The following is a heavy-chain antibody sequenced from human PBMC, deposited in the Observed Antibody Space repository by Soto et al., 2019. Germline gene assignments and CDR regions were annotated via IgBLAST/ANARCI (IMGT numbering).Heavy chain of an antibody. CDR2: IYSSGST. CDR1: GGSVSSGTYY. V-gene: IGHV4-61*03. J-gene: IGHJ2*01. Sequence: SETLSLTCTVSGGSVSSGTYYWSWIRQPPGKGLEWIGYIYSSGSTNYNPSLKSRVTISADTSKNHFSLKLSSVTAADTAVYYCARDRARGWYFDLWGRGTLVTVSS. CDR3: ARDRARGWYFDL.